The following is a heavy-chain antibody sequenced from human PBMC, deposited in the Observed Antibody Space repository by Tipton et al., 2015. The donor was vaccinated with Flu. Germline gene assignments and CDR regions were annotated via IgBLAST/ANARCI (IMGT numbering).Heavy chain of an antibody. V-gene: IGHV4-38-2*01. J-gene: IGHJ3*02. CDR1: GYSISSGYH. CDR2: MQHSGNT. CDR3: ARAHTMHSSQPPFAFAI. Sequence: TLSLTCAVSGYSISSGYHWGWIRQSPRKGLEYLGSMQHSGNTHYNPSLKSRVTISVDTSNNQFSLRLTSVTAADTAVYFCARAHTMHSSQPPFAFAIWGQGTMVSVAS.